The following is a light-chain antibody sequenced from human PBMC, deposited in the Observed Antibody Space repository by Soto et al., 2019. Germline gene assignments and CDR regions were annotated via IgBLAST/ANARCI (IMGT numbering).Light chain of an antibody. CDR1: SSNIGAHYD. Sequence: QLVLTQPPSVSGAPGQRVTISCTGRSSNIGAHYDVHWYQQLPGTAPKLLIYGNSNRPSGVPDRFSGSKSGTSASLAITGLQAEDEADYYCQSYDSGLSAWVFGGGTKLTVL. CDR3: QSYDSGLSAWV. V-gene: IGLV1-40*01. J-gene: IGLJ3*02. CDR2: GNS.